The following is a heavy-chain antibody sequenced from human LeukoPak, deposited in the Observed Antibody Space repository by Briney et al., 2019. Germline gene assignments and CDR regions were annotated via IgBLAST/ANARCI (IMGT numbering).Heavy chain of an antibody. Sequence: SETLSLTCTVSLDSTTSNFWSWVRQPPGKGLEWIGEIHRSGSPNYNPSLQSRVTISIDRSRNQIALELSSVTAADKAVYYCAREIFGGYNPGAYWGQGTLVTVSS. V-gene: IGHV4-4*02. CDR1: LDSTTSNF. CDR2: IHRSGSP. CDR3: AREIFGGYNPGAY. D-gene: IGHD3-3*01. J-gene: IGHJ4*02.